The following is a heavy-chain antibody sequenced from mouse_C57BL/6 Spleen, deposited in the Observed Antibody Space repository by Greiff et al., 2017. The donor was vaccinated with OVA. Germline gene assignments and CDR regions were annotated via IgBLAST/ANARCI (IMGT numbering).Heavy chain of an antibody. CDR2: INPNNGGT. CDR3: ARSRGSSSSWYFDV. CDR1: GYTFTDYN. Sequence: EVQLQQSGPELVKPGASVKIPCKASGYTFTDYNMDWVKQSHGKSLEWIGDINPNNGGTIYNQKFKGKATLTVDKSSSTAYMELRSLTSEDTAVYYCARSRGSSSSWYFDVWGTGTTVTVSS. V-gene: IGHV1-18*01. J-gene: IGHJ1*03. D-gene: IGHD1-1*01.